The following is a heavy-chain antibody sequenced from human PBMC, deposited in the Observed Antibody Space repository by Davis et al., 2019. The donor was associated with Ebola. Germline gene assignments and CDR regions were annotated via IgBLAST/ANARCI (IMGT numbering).Heavy chain of an antibody. CDR2: IRSKANSYAT. Sequence: GGSLRLSCAASGFTFSGSAMHWVRQASGKGLEWVGRIRSKANSYATAYAASVKGRFTISRDDSKNTAYLQMNSLKTEDTAVYYCTRSVPYDYGGNWFDPWGQGTLVTVSS. J-gene: IGHJ5*02. CDR1: GFTFSGSA. CDR3: TRSVPYDYGGNWFDP. D-gene: IGHD4-17*01. V-gene: IGHV3-73*01.